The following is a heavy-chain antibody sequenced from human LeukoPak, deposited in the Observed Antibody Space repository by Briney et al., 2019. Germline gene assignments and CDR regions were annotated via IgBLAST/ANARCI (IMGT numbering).Heavy chain of an antibody. CDR3: AKGRRYYDSSGSYYFDY. D-gene: IGHD3-22*01. V-gene: IGHV3-23*01. J-gene: IGHJ4*02. CDR1: GFTFSSYA. Sequence: PGGSLRLSCAASGFTFSSYAMSWVRQAPGKGLEWVSAISGSGGSTYYADSVKGRFTISRDNSKNTLYLQMNSLRAEDTAVYYCAKGRRYYDSSGSYYFDYWGQGTLVTVSS. CDR2: ISGSGGST.